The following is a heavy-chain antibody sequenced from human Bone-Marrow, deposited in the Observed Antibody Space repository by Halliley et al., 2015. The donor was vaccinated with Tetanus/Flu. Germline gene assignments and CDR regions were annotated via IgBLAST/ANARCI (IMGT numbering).Heavy chain of an antibody. V-gene: IGHV3-49*04. D-gene: IGHD3-10*01. CDR1: GFKFHYFV. CDR3: SRDPNHRVGDACAHYYLYGMDV. Sequence: SLRLSCTGSGFKFHYFVINWVRQAPGKGLEWVGSIRPKAFGGAAEYAAFVKGRFSISRDDSNSVAYLTMDSLRAEDTATYYCSRDPNHRVGDACAHYYLYGMDVWGQGTTVTFSS. CDR2: IRPKAFGGAA. J-gene: IGHJ6*02.